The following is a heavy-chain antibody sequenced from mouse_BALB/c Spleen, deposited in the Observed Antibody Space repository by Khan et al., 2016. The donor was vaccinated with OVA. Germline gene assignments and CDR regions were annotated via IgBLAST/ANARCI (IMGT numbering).Heavy chain of an antibody. CDR2: ISTYYGDV. Sequence: QVQLQQSGAELVRPGVSVKISCKGSGYTFTDFTMHWVKQSHAKSLEWIGVISTYYGDVTYNQKFKGKATMTVDKSSSTAYMELARLTSEDSAIYYCTRGGGNRFAYWDQGTLVTVSA. J-gene: IGHJ3*01. CDR3: TRGGGNRFAY. V-gene: IGHV1S137*01. CDR1: GYTFTDFT.